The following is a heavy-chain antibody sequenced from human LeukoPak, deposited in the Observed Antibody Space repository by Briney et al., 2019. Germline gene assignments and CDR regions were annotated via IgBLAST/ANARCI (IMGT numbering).Heavy chain of an antibody. J-gene: IGHJ4*02. D-gene: IGHD4/OR15-4a*01. CDR3: VRKGADFDY. CDR1: GFTFSSYE. Sequence: GGSLRLSCAASGFTFSSYEMNWVRQAPGKGLEWVAYLSSSGDIIYSADSVKGRFTISRDNAKNSLYLQMNSLRAEDTAVYHCVRKGADFDYWGRGTLVTVSS. CDR2: LSSSGDII. V-gene: IGHV3-48*03.